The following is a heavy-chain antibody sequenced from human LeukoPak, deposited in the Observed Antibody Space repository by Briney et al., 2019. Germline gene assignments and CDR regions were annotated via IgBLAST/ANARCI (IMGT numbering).Heavy chain of an antibody. CDR1: GFTFSGST. V-gene: IGHV3-21*01. CDR3: AREEGGKLGIDYYFDY. Sequence: GGSLRLSCAASGFTFSGSTMNWVRQAPGKGLEWVSFISTSSSYIYYADSVRGRFTISRDNAKNSLYLQMNSLRAEDTAVYYCAREEGGKLGIDYYFDYWGQGTLVTISS. J-gene: IGHJ4*02. D-gene: IGHD7-27*01. CDR2: ISTSSSYI.